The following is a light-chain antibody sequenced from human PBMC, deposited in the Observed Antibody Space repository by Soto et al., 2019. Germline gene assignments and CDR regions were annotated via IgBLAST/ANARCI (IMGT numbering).Light chain of an antibody. J-gene: IGKJ1*01. V-gene: IGKV1-17*01. CDR1: QGIRND. CDR2: APS. Sequence: DIQMTRFPSSLSASVGDRVTITCRASQGIRNDLAWYQQKPGKAPKRLIYAPSSLQSGVPSRFSGSGSGTEFTLAISSLQAEDLATFYCLLHSTFPLTFGQGTKVEIK. CDR3: LLHSTFPLT.